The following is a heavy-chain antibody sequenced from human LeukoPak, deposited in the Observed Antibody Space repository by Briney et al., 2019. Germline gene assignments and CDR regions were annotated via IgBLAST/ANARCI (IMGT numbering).Heavy chain of an antibody. J-gene: IGHJ6*03. CDR1: GYTFTGYY. CDR3: ARDSDTAGYYYYMDV. CDR2: INPNSGGT. D-gene: IGHD5-18*01. Sequence: ASVKASCKASGYTFTGYYMHWVRQAPGQGLEWMGWINPNSGGTNYAQKFQGRVTMTRDTSISTAYMELSRLRSDDTAVYYCARDSDTAGYYYYMDVWGKGTTVIVSS. V-gene: IGHV1-2*02.